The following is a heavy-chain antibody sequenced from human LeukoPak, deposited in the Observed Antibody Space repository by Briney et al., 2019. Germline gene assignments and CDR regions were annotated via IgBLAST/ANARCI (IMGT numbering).Heavy chain of an antibody. CDR1: GGSFSGYY. D-gene: IGHD6-13*01. CDR2: INHSGST. Sequence: SETLSLTCAVYGGSFSGYYWSWIRQPPGKGLEWIGEINHSGSTNYNPSLKSRVTISVDTSKNQFSLKLSSVTAADTAVYYCARRGRSSSWYARGAFDIWGQGTMVTVPS. CDR3: ARRGRSSSWYARGAFDI. J-gene: IGHJ3*02. V-gene: IGHV4-34*01.